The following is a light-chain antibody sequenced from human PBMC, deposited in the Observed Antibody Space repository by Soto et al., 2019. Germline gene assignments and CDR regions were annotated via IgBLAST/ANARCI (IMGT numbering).Light chain of an antibody. V-gene: IGKV1-39*01. CDR3: QQSYSTPRT. CDR2: AAS. J-gene: IGKJ1*01. CDR1: QSISSY. Sequence: IQMTQSPSSLSASVGDRVTITGRPSQSISSYLNWYQQKPGQAPKFLIYAASNLQSGVPSRFSGSGSGTDFTLTISSLQPEDVATYYCQQSYSTPRTFGQGTKVDIK.